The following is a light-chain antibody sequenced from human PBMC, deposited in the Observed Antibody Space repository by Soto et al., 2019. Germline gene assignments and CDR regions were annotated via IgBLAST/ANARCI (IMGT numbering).Light chain of an antibody. J-gene: IGKJ1*01. CDR2: AAS. CDR3: QQSYNSTRAT. CDR1: QSISSY. V-gene: IGKV1-39*01. Sequence: IYMTHYNSSLPASAGDRVTITCRASQSISSYLNWYQQKPGKASKLLIYAASSLQSGVPPRFSGSGSGTDFTLTISSLQPEDFATCFCQQSYNSTRATFGQGTKVDI.